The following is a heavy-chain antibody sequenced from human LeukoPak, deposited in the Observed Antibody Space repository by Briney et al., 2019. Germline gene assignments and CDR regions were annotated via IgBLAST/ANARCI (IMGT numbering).Heavy chain of an antibody. V-gene: IGHV4-31*03. D-gene: IGHD3-10*01. Sequence: SQTLSLTCTVSGGSIRNGGSFWSCPRQHPEKGLEWIGYIYYRGSTSYNPSLQSRASISIDTSENQFSLTLTSLTAAVTAVYHCARAKLFPLYWFHPWGPGTLVTVSS. CDR1: GGSIRNGGSF. CDR2: IYYRGST. J-gene: IGHJ5*02. CDR3: ARAKLFPLYWFHP.